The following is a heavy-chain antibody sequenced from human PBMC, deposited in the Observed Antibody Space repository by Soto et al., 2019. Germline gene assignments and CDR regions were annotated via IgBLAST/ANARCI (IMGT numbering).Heavy chain of an antibody. CDR2: IYWNDDK. D-gene: IGHD1-26*01. J-gene: IGHJ4*02. V-gene: IGHV2-5*01. CDR3: AHSFADGIVGATGGAIDY. CDR1: GFSLSTSGVG. Sequence: SGPTLVKPTQTLTLTCTFSGFSLSTSGVGVGWIRQPPGKALEWLALIYWNDDKRYSPSLKSRLTITKDTSKNQVVLTMTNMDPVDTATYYCAHSFADGIVGATGGAIDYWGQGTLVTVSS.